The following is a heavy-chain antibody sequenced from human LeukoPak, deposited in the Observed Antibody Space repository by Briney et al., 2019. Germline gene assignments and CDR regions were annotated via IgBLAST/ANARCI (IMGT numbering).Heavy chain of an antibody. CDR3: AKFPQSVVGTTQFDF. V-gene: IGHV3-30*18. CDR2: ISYDGSNK. CDR1: GFTFSSYG. Sequence: GGSLRLSCAASGFTFSSYGMHWVRQAPGKGLEWVAVISYDGSNKYYADSVKGRFTISRDNSKNTLYLQMNSLRAEDTAIYFCAKFPQSVVGTTQFDFWGQGTLVTVSS. J-gene: IGHJ4*02. D-gene: IGHD2-15*01.